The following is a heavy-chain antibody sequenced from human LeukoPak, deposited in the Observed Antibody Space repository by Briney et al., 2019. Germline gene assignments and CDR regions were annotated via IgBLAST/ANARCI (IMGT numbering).Heavy chain of an antibody. CDR1: GDSVSSNGAA. CDR2: TYYRSKWYK. Sequence: SQTLSLTCAISGDSVSSNGAAWNWIRQSPSRGLEWLGRTYYRSKWYKDYAVSVKSRITINPDTSKNQFSLQLNSVTPEDTAVYYCARELWFGEPQPFDYWGQGTLVTVSS. CDR3: ARELWFGEPQPFDY. J-gene: IGHJ4*02. D-gene: IGHD3-10*01. V-gene: IGHV6-1*01.